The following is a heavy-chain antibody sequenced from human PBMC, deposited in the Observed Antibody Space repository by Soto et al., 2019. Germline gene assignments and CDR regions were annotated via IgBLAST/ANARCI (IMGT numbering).Heavy chain of an antibody. J-gene: IGHJ4*02. Sequence: GGSLRLSCAASGFTFSSYGMHWVRQAPGKGLEWVAVISCDGSNKYYADSVKGRFTISRDNSKNTLYLQMNSLRAEDTAVYYCAKDRHIVVVPAAMTADYWGQGTLVTVSS. CDR1: GFTFSSYG. V-gene: IGHV3-30*18. D-gene: IGHD2-2*01. CDR2: ISCDGSNK. CDR3: AKDRHIVVVPAAMTADY.